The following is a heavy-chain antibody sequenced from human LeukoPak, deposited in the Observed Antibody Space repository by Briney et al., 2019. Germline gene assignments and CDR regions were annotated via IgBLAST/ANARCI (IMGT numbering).Heavy chain of an antibody. CDR2: INNKNGGS. J-gene: IGHJ5*02. CDR3: ARASFWESPINWFAP. CDR1: GYTFTGYY. D-gene: IGHD3-16*01. V-gene: IGHV1-2*02. Sequence: GASVKVSCKASGYTFTGYYMHWVRQAPGQGLEGVGWINNKNGGSNYAQKFQGRVTMTRDRSISTAYMELSRLTSDDTAVYYCARASFWESPINWFAPWGQGTLVTVSS.